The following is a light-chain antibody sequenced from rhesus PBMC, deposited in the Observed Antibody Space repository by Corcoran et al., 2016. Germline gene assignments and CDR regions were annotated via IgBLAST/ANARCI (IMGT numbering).Light chain of an antibody. CDR1: TGISKY. J-gene: IGKJ2*01. V-gene: IGKV1-25*01. CDR3: QQYYSYPYR. Sequence: DIQMPKSPSSLSASVGNTVTIPCKASTGISKYLAWYQQNTGKALKLLLYDASTLQSGVPSRFSGSGSGTEFTLTISSLQPEDFATYYCQQYYSYPYRFGQGTKVEIK. CDR2: DAS.